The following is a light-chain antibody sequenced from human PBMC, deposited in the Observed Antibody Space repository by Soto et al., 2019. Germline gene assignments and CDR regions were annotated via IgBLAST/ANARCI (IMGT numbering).Light chain of an antibody. CDR1: QDIGYF. V-gene: IGKV1-27*01. CDR2: SAS. CDR3: QKYDSAPFT. Sequence: DIQMTQSPSSLSASVGDRVTITCRASQDIGYFLTWYQQRPGKVPKLIIYSASSLFSGAPSRFSGSGSGTDFTPNIFNLQPDDFATHYWQKYDSAPFTFGPGTRVEIK. J-gene: IGKJ3*01.